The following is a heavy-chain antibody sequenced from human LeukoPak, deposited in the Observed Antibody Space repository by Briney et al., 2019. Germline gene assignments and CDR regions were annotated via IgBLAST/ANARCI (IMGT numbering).Heavy chain of an antibody. CDR1: GYTFTGYY. CDR2: INPKNGGT. Sequence: ASVKVSCKASGYTFTGYYMHWVRQAPGQGLEWMGWINPKNGGTKYAQKFQGRVTMTRDTSISTAHMELSSLTSDDTAVYYCARVVGGNYYGSATGDYWGQGTLVTVSS. D-gene: IGHD3-10*01. J-gene: IGHJ4*02. CDR3: ARVVGGNYYGSATGDY. V-gene: IGHV1-2*02.